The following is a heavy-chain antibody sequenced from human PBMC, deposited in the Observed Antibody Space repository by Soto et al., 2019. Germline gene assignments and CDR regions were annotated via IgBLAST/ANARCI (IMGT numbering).Heavy chain of an antibody. CDR1: GFTFSSHG. Sequence: ESGGGVVQPGRSLRLSCAASGFTFSSHGMHWVRQAPGKGLEWVAVIWYDGSNKYYADSVKGRFTISRDDSKNMVYLQMNGLRAEDTAVYYCVRDGWYSIQAPYWGQGTLVTVSS. CDR2: IWYDGSNK. J-gene: IGHJ4*02. CDR3: VRDGWYSIQAPY. V-gene: IGHV3-33*01. D-gene: IGHD6-19*01.